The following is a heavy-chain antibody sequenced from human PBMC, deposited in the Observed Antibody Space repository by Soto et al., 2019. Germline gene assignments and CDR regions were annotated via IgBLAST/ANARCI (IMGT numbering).Heavy chain of an antibody. V-gene: IGHV3-23*01. Sequence: GGSLRLSCAASGFTFSNYAMSWVRQAPGKGLEWVSAISGSGRETYYADSFKGRFTISRDNSRSTLSLQMNGLRVEDAAVYYCARDPLSYGDYAQTYWYFDLWGRGTRVTVSS. D-gene: IGHD4-17*01. CDR3: ARDPLSYGDYAQTYWYFDL. CDR2: ISGSGRET. J-gene: IGHJ2*01. CDR1: GFTFSNYA.